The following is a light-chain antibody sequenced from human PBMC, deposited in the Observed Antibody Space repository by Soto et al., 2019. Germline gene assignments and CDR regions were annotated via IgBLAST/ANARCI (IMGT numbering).Light chain of an antibody. V-gene: IGKV3-15*01. CDR1: QSVNSN. J-gene: IGKJ5*01. CDR3: QQYNSWPPIT. CDR2: GIS. Sequence: EMVMTQSPAILSVSPGESATLSCRASQSVNSNYLAWYQQHPGQPPRLLIYGISTRATEIPARFSGRGSGTEFTLTISSLQSEDFAVYFCQQYNSWPPITFGQGTRLEIK.